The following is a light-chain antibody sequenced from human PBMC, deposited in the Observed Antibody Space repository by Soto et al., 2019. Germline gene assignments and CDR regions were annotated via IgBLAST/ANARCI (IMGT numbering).Light chain of an antibody. J-gene: IGKJ2*01. CDR2: GAS. V-gene: IGKV3-15*01. Sequence: EIVMTQSPATLSVSPGERATLSCRASQSVSSNLAWYQQKPGQAPRLLIYGASTRATGIPDRFSGIGSGTEFTLTISSLQSEDFAVYYCQQYNNWPPYTFGQGTKLEIK. CDR1: QSVSSN. CDR3: QQYNNWPPYT.